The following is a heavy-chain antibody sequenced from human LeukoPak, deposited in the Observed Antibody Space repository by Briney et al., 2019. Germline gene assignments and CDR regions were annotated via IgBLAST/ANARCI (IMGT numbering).Heavy chain of an antibody. CDR1: GGTFSSYA. CDR3: ARVTAEAGAGYRNSYYFDY. D-gene: IGHD3-16*02. CDR2: IIPIFGTA. Sequence: ASVKVSCKASGGTFSSYAISWVRQAPGRGLEWMGGIIPIFGTANYAQKFQGRVTITADESTSTAYMELSSLRSEDTAVYYSARVTAEAGAGYRNSYYFDYWGQGTLVTVSS. J-gene: IGHJ4*02. V-gene: IGHV1-69*01.